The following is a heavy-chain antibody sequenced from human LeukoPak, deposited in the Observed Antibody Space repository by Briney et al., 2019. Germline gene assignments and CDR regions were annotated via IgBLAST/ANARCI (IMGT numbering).Heavy chain of an antibody. D-gene: IGHD2-21*01. CDR2: VYYTGST. V-gene: IGHV4-59*12. J-gene: IGHJ4*02. CDR1: GGSISSYY. CDR3: ARERCGDTTCYFDY. Sequence: PSETLSLTCTVSGGSISSYYWSWIRQAPGKGLEWIGYVYYTGSTNYNPSLKSRVTISVDTSKNQFSLELSSVTAADTAVYYCARERCGDTTCYFDYWGQRTLVTVSS.